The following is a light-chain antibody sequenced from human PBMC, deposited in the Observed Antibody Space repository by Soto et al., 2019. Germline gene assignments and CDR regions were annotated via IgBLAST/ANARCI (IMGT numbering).Light chain of an antibody. Sequence: SYELTQPPSVSVAPGQTANITCAGDNIDTKTMHWYQQRPGQAPVLVVHDDTDRAAGIPERFYGSKSGGTATLTISRVEAGYESDYYCQVWDIITYHVVFGGGTKVTVL. J-gene: IGLJ2*01. CDR1: NIDTKT. CDR3: QVWDIITYHVV. V-gene: IGLV3-21*02. CDR2: DDT.